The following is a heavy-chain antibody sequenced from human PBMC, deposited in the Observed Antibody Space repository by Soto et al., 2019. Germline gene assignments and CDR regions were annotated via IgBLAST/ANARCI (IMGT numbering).Heavy chain of an antibody. CDR2: INSDASST. CDR3: ARQWLAHDY. D-gene: IGHD6-19*01. CDR1: GFTFSSYW. Sequence: RSLRLSCAASGFTFSSYWMHWVRQAPGKGLMWVSRINSDASSTSYADSVKGRFTISRDNAKNTLFLQMNSLRAEDTAVYYCARQWLAHDYWGQGNLVTVSS. V-gene: IGHV3-74*01. J-gene: IGHJ4*02.